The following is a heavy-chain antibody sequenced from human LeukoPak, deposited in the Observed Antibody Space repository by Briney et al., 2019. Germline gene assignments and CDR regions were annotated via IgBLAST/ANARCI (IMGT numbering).Heavy chain of an antibody. CDR2: INPKSGDT. D-gene: IGHD4-11*01. J-gene: IGHJ5*02. V-gene: IGHV1-2*02. CDR1: GYTFTAYY. CDR3: AREGSQDYSNYFNWFDP. Sequence: ASVKVSCKASGYTFTAYYIHWVGQAPGQGLEWMGGINPKSGDTNYAQKFQGRVTMTRDTSIRTAYMELSRLRDEDTAVYYCAREGSQDYSNYFNWFDPWGQGTLVTVSS.